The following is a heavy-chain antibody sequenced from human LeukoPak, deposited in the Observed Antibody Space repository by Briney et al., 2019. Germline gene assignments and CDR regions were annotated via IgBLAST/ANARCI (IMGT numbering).Heavy chain of an antibody. CDR3: ANHLEYCSTGSCSFFDH. CDR2: ISASGDAT. V-gene: IGHV3-23*01. CDR1: GFTFSSYA. D-gene: IGHD2-15*01. J-gene: IGHJ4*02. Sequence: PGGSLRLSCAASGFTFSSYAMSWVRQAPGKGLEWVSAISASGDATYYADSVKGRFTISRGNSKSILYLQMNSLRADDTAVYYCANHLEYCSTGSCSFFDHWGQGTLVTVSS.